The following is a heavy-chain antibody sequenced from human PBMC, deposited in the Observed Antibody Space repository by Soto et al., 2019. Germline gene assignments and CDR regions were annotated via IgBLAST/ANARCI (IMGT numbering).Heavy chain of an antibody. D-gene: IGHD3-22*01. CDR1: GGTFSSYT. J-gene: IGHJ4*02. CDR2: IIPILGIA. V-gene: IGHV1-69*02. CDR3: ARGGVDYYDSSGYYFSPYYFDY. Sequence: SVKVACKASGGTFSSYTVSWVRQAHGQGLEWMGRIIPILGIANYAQKFQGRVTITADKSTSTAYMELSSLRSEDTAVYYCARGGVDYYDSSGYYFSPYYFDYWGQGTLVTVSS.